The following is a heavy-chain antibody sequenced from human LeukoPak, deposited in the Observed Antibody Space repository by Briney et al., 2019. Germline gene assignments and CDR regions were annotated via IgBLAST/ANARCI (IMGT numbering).Heavy chain of an antibody. CDR3: ANKVIDNPFDY. V-gene: IGHV3-23*01. Sequence: PGGSLRLSGAASGFSFSSHSMTWVRQAPGKGLEGVSVISPNGGSTYYADSVKGRFTTSSDNSANTLYLQLNSLSAEDTAVSYCANKVIDNPFDYWGQGTLVTVSS. J-gene: IGHJ4*02. D-gene: IGHD2-21*01. CDR1: GFSFSSHS. CDR2: ISPNGGST.